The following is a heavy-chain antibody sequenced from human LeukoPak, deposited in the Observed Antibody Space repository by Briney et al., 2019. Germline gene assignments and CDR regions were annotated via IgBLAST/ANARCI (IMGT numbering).Heavy chain of an antibody. V-gene: IGHV4-59*01. CDR1: GGSISSYY. J-gene: IGHJ4*02. D-gene: IGHD6-13*01. Sequence: PSETLSLTRTVSGGSISSYYWSWIRQPPGKGLEWIGYIYYSGSTNYNPSLKSRVTISVDTSKNQFSLKLRSVTAADTAVYYCARKDSAGNDFDYWGQGTLVTVSS. CDR3: ARKDSAGNDFDY. CDR2: IYYSGST.